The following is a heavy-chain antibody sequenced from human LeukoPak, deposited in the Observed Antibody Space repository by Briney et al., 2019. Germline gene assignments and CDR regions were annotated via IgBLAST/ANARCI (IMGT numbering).Heavy chain of an antibody. CDR1: GGSISSSSYY. CDR2: IHTTGST. J-gene: IGHJ2*01. CDR3: ARDRYYYDSSGYYYAWYFDL. D-gene: IGHD3-22*01. Sequence: TSETLSLTCTVSGGSISSSSYYWSWIRQPAGKGLEWIGRIHTTGSTNYNPSLKSRVTMSVDTSKNQFSLKLSSVTAADTALYYCARDRYYYDSSGYYYAWYFDLWGRGTLVTVSS. V-gene: IGHV4-61*02.